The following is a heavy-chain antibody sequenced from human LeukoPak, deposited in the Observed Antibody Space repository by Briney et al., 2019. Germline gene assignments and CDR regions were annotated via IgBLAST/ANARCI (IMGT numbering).Heavy chain of an antibody. V-gene: IGHV3-30-3*01. CDR3: ARDAGNAYGDSGSETRFDY. CDR2: ISYDGSTK. J-gene: IGHJ4*02. Sequence: GGSLRLSCAASKFTFSGYAMNWVRQAPGKGLEWVALISYDGSTKYYADSVKGRFTISRDNSKNTLYLQMNSLRAEDTAVYYCARDAGNAYGDSGSETRFDYWGLGTLVTVSS. D-gene: IGHD4-17*01. CDR1: KFTFSGYA.